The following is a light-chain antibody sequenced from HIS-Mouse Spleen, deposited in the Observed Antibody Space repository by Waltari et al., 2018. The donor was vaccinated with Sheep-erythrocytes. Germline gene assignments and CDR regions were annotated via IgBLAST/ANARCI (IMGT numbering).Light chain of an antibody. CDR2: WAS. J-gene: IGKJ4*01. V-gene: IGKV4-1*01. CDR1: QRVLYSSNNKNY. CDR3: QQYYSTPLT. Sequence: DIVMTQSPDSLAVSLGERATINCKSSQRVLYSSNNKNYLAWYQQKPGQPPKLLIYWASTRESGLPERFSGSGSGTDFTLTISSLQAEDVAGYYCQQYYSTPLTFGGGTKVEIK.